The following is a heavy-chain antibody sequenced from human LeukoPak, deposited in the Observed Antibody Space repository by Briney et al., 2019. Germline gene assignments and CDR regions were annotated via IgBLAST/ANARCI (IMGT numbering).Heavy chain of an antibody. CDR3: ARGKRKQWLVLGNRLLFDY. CDR2: ISAYNGNT. V-gene: IGHV1-18*01. D-gene: IGHD6-19*01. Sequence: ASVKVSCKASGYTFTSYGISWVRQAPGQGLEWMGWISAYNGNTNYAQKLQGRVTMTTDTSTSTPYMELRSLRSDDPAVYYCARGKRKQWLVLGNRLLFDYWGQGTLVTVSS. CDR1: GYTFTSYG. J-gene: IGHJ4*02.